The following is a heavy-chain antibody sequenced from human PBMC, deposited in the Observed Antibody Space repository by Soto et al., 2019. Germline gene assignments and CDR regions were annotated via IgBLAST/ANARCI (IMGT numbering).Heavy chain of an antibody. CDR1: GFTFSSYS. J-gene: IGHJ4*02. V-gene: IGHV3-48*01. CDR3: ARSQGLVATEYDDY. Sequence: GGSLRLSCAASGFTFSSYSMNWVRQAPGKGLEWVSYISSSSSTIYYADSVKGRFTISRDNAKNSLYLQMNSLRAEDTAVYYCARSQGLVATEYDDYWGQGTLVTVSS. D-gene: IGHD5-12*01. CDR2: ISSSSSTI.